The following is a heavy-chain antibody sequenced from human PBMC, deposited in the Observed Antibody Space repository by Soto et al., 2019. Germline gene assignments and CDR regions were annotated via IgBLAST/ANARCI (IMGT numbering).Heavy chain of an antibody. Sequence: GGSLRLSCAASGFTFSSYSMNWVRQAPGKGLEWVSSISSSSSYIYYADSVKGRFTISRDNAKNSLYLQMNSLRAEDTAVYYCARDLVPKLLWGPFDYWGQGTLVTVSS. CDR1: GFTFSSYS. J-gene: IGHJ4*02. CDR3: ARDLVPKLLWGPFDY. CDR2: ISSSSSYI. D-gene: IGHD3-10*01. V-gene: IGHV3-21*01.